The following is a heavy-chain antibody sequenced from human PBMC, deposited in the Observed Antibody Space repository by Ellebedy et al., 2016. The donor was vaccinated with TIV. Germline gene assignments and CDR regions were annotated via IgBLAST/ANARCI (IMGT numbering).Heavy chain of an antibody. CDR3: ARDPVGVGPAFDV. V-gene: IGHV3-23*01. CDR1: GLTFSSHA. Sequence: PGGSLRLSCAASGLTFSSHAMSRVRQAPGKGLEWVSSITESGGNTYYADPVKGLFTISRDNSKDTLFLQMNSLRAEDTAIYFCARDPVGVGPAFDVWGQGTLVAVSS. J-gene: IGHJ4*02. D-gene: IGHD4-23*01. CDR2: ITESGGNT.